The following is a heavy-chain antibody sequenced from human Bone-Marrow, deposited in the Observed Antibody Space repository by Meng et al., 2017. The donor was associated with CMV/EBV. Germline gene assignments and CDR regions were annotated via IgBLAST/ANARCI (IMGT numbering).Heavy chain of an antibody. V-gene: IGHV3-53*01. CDR1: GFTVSSNY. J-gene: IGHJ6*02. D-gene: IGHD3-3*01. CDR3: ARDLPTYYDFWSGYYGNYYYGMDV. Sequence: GESLKISCAASGFTVSSNYMSWVRQAPGKGLEWVSVIYSGGSTYYADSVKGRFTISRDNSKKTLYLQMNSLRAEDTAVYYCARDLPTYYDFWSGYYGNYYYGMDVWGQGTTVTVSS. CDR2: IYSGGST.